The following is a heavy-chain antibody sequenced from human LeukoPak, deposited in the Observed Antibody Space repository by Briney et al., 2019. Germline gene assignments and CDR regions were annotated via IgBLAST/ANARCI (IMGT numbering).Heavy chain of an antibody. V-gene: IGHV4-34*01. CDR1: GGSFSGYY. Sequence: SETLSLTCAVYGGSFSGYYWSWIRQPPGKGLEWIGEINDSGSPKYNPSLKSRVTISIDTSKNQFSLKLSPVTAADTAVYYCARDLSDYYGSGSYRPIDAFDIWGQGTMVTASS. J-gene: IGHJ3*02. CDR3: ARDLSDYYGSGSYRPIDAFDI. D-gene: IGHD3-10*01. CDR2: INDSGSP.